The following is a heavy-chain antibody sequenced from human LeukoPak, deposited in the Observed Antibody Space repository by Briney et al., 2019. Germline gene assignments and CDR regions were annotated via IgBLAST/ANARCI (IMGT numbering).Heavy chain of an antibody. CDR1: GFAFSDYY. CDR2: ISSSGSTI. Sequence: KTGGSLRLSCAASGFAFSDYYMSWIRQAPGKGLEWVSYISSSGSTIYYADSVKGRFTISRDNAKNSLYLQMNSLRVEDTATYHCARWGAGRTADYWGQGTQVTVSS. CDR3: ARWGAGRTADY. V-gene: IGHV3-11*04. J-gene: IGHJ4*02. D-gene: IGHD1-26*01.